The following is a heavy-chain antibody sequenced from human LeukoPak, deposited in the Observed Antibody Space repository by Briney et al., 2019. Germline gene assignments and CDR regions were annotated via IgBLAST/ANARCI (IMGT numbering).Heavy chain of an antibody. Sequence: GASVKVSCKASGYTFTGYYMHWVRQAPGQGLEWMGWINPNSGGTNYAQKFQGRVTMTRDTSISTAYMELSRLRSDDTAVYYCARDWLALGYGGDEDLDYWGQGTLVTVSS. CDR1: GYTFTGYY. J-gene: IGHJ4*02. CDR3: ARDWLALGYGGDEDLDY. CDR2: INPNSGGT. D-gene: IGHD4-23*01. V-gene: IGHV1-2*02.